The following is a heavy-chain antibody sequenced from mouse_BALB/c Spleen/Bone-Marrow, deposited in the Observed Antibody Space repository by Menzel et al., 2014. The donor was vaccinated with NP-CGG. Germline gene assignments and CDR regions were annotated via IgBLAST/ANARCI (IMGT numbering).Heavy chain of an antibody. Sequence: QVQLKESGPGLVAPSQSLSITCTVSGFSLTGYGVNWVRQPPGKGLEWLGMIWGDGSTDYNSALKSRLSISKDNSKSQVFLKMNSLQTDDTARYYRARTLGHYAMDYWGQGTSVTVSS. CDR3: ARTLGHYAMDY. J-gene: IGHJ4*01. V-gene: IGHV2-6-7*01. D-gene: IGHD4-1*01. CDR2: IWGDGST. CDR1: GFSLTGYG.